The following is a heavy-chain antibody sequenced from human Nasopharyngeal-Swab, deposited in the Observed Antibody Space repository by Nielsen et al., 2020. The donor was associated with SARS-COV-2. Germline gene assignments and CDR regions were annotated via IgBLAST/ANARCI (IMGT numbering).Heavy chain of an antibody. V-gene: IGHV3-11*04. Sequence: GESLKISCAASGFTFSDYYMSWIRQAPGKGLEWVSYISSSGSTIYYADSVKGRFTISRDNAKNSLYLQMNSLRAEDTAVYYCAREGQQLGPYYYGMDVWGQGTTVTVSS. D-gene: IGHD6-13*01. CDR1: GFTFSDYY. J-gene: IGHJ6*02. CDR2: ISSSGSTI. CDR3: AREGQQLGPYYYGMDV.